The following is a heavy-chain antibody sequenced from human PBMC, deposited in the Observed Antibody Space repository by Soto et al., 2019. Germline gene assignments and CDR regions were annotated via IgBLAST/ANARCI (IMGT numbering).Heavy chain of an antibody. D-gene: IGHD6-6*01. CDR2: IYDSESA. Sequence: QVQLQESGPGLVKPSQTLSLTCSVSGESISSGGYYWSWIRHHPGKGLEWIGYIYDSESAYYNPSLKSRVTISRDTSKNHFAMRLSSVTAADTAVYYCARASSSSSAADYWGQGTLATVSS. CDR1: GESISSGGYY. V-gene: IGHV4-31*03. CDR3: ARASSSSSAADY. J-gene: IGHJ4*02.